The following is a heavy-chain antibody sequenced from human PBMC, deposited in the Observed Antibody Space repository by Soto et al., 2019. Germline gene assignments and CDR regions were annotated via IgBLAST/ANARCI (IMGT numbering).Heavy chain of an antibody. Sequence: PSETLSLTCAVYGGSFSGYYWSWIRQPPGKGLEWIGEINHSGSTNYNPSLKSRVTISVDTSKNQFSLNLSSVTAADTAVYYCTGTFYDILTGHSYFDFWGQGTLVTVSS. V-gene: IGHV4-34*01. CDR1: GGSFSGYY. D-gene: IGHD3-9*01. CDR2: INHSGST. J-gene: IGHJ4*02. CDR3: TGTFYDILTGHSYFDF.